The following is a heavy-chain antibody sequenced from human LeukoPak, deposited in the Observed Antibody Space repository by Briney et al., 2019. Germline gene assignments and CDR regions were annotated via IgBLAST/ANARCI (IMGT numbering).Heavy chain of an antibody. CDR2: ISSSSSYI. CDR3: ARDLHYYDSRVFAY. J-gene: IGHJ4*02. V-gene: IGHV3-21*01. CDR1: GFTFSSYS. Sequence: GGSLRLSCAASGFTFSSYSMNWVRQAPGKGLEWVSSISSSSSYIYYADSVKGRFTISRDNAKNSLYLQMNSLRAEDTAVYYCARDLHYYDSRVFAYWGQGTLVTVSS. D-gene: IGHD3-22*01.